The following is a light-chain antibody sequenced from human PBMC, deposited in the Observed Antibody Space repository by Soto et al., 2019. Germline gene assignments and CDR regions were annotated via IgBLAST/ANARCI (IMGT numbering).Light chain of an antibody. J-gene: IGKJ1*01. CDR2: GAS. CDR1: QSVSSSY. CDR3: QQYGSSPRT. V-gene: IGKV3-20*01. Sequence: DIVLTQSPGTLSLSPVERAALSCRASQSVSSSYLAWYQQKPGQAPRLLIYGASNRATGIPGRFSGSGSGTDFTLTISRLEPEDSAVYYCQQYGSSPRTFGQGTKVDIK.